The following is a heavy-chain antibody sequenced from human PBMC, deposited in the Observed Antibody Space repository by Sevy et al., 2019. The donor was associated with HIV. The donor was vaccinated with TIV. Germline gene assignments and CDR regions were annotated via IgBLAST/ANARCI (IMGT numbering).Heavy chain of an antibody. CDR2: ISGYTGNT. Sequence: ASVKVSCAASGYTFTTYGISWVRQAPGQGLEWMGWISGYTGNTNFARSFQGRVTMTTDTSTSTAYMELRSLTSDDTAVYYCAGDKPQGVVIIPGSMWGGVDYWGQGTLVTVSS. CDR1: GYTFTTYG. D-gene: IGHD3-16*01. V-gene: IGHV1-18*01. J-gene: IGHJ4*02. CDR3: AGDKPQGVVIIPGSMWGGVDY.